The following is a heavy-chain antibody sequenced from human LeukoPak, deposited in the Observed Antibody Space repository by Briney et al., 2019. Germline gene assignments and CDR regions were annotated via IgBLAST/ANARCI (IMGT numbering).Heavy chain of an antibody. D-gene: IGHD3-22*01. CDR2: IYYSGST. V-gene: IGHV4-30-4*08. Sequence: SQTLSLTCTVSGGSISSGDYYWSWIRQPPGKGLEWIGYIYYSGSTYYNPSLKSRVTISVDTSKNQFSLKLSSVTAADTAVYYCARQRSGYYQRVDHFDYWGQGTLVTVSS. J-gene: IGHJ4*02. CDR1: GGSISSGDYY. CDR3: ARQRSGYYQRVDHFDY.